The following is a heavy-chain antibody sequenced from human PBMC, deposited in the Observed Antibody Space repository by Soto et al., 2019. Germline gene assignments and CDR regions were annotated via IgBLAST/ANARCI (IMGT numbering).Heavy chain of an antibody. CDR2: ISSTTNYI. CDR1: GFTFTRYS. J-gene: IGHJ4*02. Sequence: GGSLRLSCAASGFTFTRYSMNWVRQAPGKGLEWVSSISSTTNYIYYGDSMKGRFTISRDNAKNSLYLEMNSLRAEDTAVYYCARESEDLTSNFDYWGQVTLVPVSP. V-gene: IGHV3-21*06. CDR3: ARESEDLTSNFDY.